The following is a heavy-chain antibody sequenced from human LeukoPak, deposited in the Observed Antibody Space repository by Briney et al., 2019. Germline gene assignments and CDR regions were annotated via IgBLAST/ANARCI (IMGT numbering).Heavy chain of an antibody. J-gene: IGHJ4*02. CDR1: GFTFSSYS. Sequence: GGSLRLSCPASGFTFSSYSMNWVRQAPGKGLEWVSSISSSSSYIYYADSVKGRFTISRDNAKNSLYLQMNSLRAEDTAVYYCTRGRAAAGTDYWGQGTLVTVSS. CDR2: ISSSSSYI. V-gene: IGHV3-21*01. CDR3: TRGRAAAGTDY. D-gene: IGHD6-13*01.